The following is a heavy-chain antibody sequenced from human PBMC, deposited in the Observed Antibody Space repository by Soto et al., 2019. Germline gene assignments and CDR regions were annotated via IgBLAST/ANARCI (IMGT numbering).Heavy chain of an antibody. CDR1: GGSISSGSYS. V-gene: IGHV4-61*01. CDR2: IYYSGST. CDR3: ARDLSDGLWYNWFDP. D-gene: IGHD5-18*01. Sequence: SETLSLTCAVSGGSISSGSYSWSWIRQPPGKGLEWIGYIYYSGSTNYNPSLKSRVTISVDTSKNQFSLKLSSVTAADTAVYYCARDLSDGLWYNWFDPWGQGTLVTVSS. J-gene: IGHJ5*02.